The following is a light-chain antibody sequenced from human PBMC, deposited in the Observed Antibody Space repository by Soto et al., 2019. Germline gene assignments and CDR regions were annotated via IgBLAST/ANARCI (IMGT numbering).Light chain of an antibody. CDR2: KAS. J-gene: IGKJ1*01. CDR1: QTISSW. V-gene: IGKV1-5*03. Sequence: DIQMTQSPSTLSGSVGDRVTITCRASQTISSWLAWYQQKPGKAPKLLIYKASTLKSGVPSRFSGSGSWTEFTLPISSLQPDDFATYYCQHYTSYSDAFGQGTK. CDR3: QHYTSYSDA.